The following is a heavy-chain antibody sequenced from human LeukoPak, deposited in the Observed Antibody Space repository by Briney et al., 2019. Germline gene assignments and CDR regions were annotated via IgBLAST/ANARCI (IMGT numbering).Heavy chain of an antibody. J-gene: IGHJ6*02. CDR2: IYYSGST. D-gene: IGHD1-14*01. CDR3: ARAEPRKNYYYYGMDV. V-gene: IGHV4-30-4*01. Sequence: SQTLSLTCTVSGGSISSGDYYWSWIRQPPGKGLEWIGYIYYSGSTYYNPSLKSRVTISVDTSKNQFSLKLSSVTAADTAVYYCARAEPRKNYYYYGMDVWGQGTTVTVSS. CDR1: GGSISSGDYY.